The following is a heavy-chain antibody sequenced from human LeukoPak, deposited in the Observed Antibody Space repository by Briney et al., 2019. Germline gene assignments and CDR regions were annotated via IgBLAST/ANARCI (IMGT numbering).Heavy chain of an antibody. V-gene: IGHV4-61*02. CDR3: ARVLFSNWFDP. J-gene: IGHJ5*02. CDR2: IYTSGST. CDR1: GGSISSGSYY. Sequence: SETLSLTCTVSGGSISSGSYYWSWIRQPAGKGLEWIGRIYTSGSTNYNPSLKSRVTISVDTSKNRFSLKLSSVTAADTAVYYCARVLFSNWFDPWGQGTLVIVSS. D-gene: IGHD2/OR15-2a*01.